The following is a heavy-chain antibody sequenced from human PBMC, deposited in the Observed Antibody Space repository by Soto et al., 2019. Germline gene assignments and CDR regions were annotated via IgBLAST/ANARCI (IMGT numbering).Heavy chain of an antibody. D-gene: IGHD2-21*02. CDR1: GCTFSSYA. CDR2: IIPIFGTA. J-gene: IGHJ2*01. Sequence: SVKVSCKASGCTFSSYAISWVRQAPGQGLEWMGGIIPIFGTANYAQKFQGRVTITADESTSTAYMELSSLRSEDTAVSYCARDHTPNCGGDCYSVQWYFDLWGRGTLVTVSS. CDR3: ARDHTPNCGGDCYSVQWYFDL. V-gene: IGHV1-69*13.